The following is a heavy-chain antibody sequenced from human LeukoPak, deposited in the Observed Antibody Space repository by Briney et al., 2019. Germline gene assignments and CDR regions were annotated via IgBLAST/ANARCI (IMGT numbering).Heavy chain of an antibody. CDR2: IYYSGTT. CDR1: GGSISSGSYY. Sequence: ETSETLSLTCTVSGGSISSGSYYWVWIRQPPGKGLEWIGTIYYSGTTYYNPSLKSRVTISVDTSKNQFSLKLSSVTAADTAVYYCARSGGSGSYYHIDYWGQGTLVTVSS. D-gene: IGHD3-10*01. V-gene: IGHV4-39*07. CDR3: ARSGGSGSYYHIDY. J-gene: IGHJ4*02.